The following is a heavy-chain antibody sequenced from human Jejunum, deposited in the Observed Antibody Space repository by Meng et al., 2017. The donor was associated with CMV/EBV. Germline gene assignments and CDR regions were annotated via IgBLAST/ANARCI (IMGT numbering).Heavy chain of an antibody. D-gene: IGHD2-2*01. Sequence: QIPLKDSGPTRVKPTQTLTLTCPFSGFSLSTREVGVGWIRQPPGKALEWLAVIYWDDDKRYSPSLKSRLTITKDTSKNQVVLTLTNMDPVDTATYYCALFTRSWFDPWGQGTLVTVSS. CDR3: ALFTRSWFDP. CDR2: IYWDDDK. J-gene: IGHJ5*02. CDR1: GFSLSTREVG. V-gene: IGHV2-5*02.